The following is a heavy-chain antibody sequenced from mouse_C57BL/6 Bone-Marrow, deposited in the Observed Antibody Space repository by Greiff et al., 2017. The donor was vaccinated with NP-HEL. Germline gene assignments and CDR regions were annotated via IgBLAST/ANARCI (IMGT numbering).Heavy chain of an antibody. V-gene: IGHV10-3*01. CDR3: VREGAFGLYYYDD. CDR1: GFTFTTYA. Sequence: EVLLVESGGGLVQPKGSLKLSCAASGFTFTTYAMHWVRQAPGQGLEWVARIRRKSGNYATYYADSVKDRFTISRDDSQSMLYLQMNNLKTEDTAMYYGVREGAFGLYYYDDWGQRTTLTASS. D-gene: IGHD2-2*01. CDR2: IRRKSGNYAT. J-gene: IGHJ2*01.